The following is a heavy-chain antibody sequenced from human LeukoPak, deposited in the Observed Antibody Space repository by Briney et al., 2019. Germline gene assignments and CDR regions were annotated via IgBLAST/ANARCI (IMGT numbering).Heavy chain of an antibody. CDR3: ARDYGSGSWFDS. J-gene: IGHJ5*01. D-gene: IGHD3-10*01. V-gene: IGHV4-34*01. CDR2: INHSGST. Sequence: SETLSLTCAVYGGSFSGYYWSWIRQLPGKGLEWIGEINHSGSTNYNPSLKSRVTISVDTSKNRFSLKLRSVTAADTAVYYCARDYGSGSWFDSWGQGTLVTVSS. CDR1: GGSFSGYY.